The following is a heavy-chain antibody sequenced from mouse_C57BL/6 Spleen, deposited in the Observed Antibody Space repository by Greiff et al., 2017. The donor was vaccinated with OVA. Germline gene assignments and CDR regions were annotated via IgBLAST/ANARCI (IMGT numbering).Heavy chain of an antibody. Sequence: VQLQQPGAELVKPGASVKMSCKASGYTFTSYWITWVKQRPGQGLEWIGDIYPGSGSTNYNEKFKSKATLTVDTSSSTAYMQLSSLTSEDSAVYYCARGELGGGYFDDWGQGTTLTVSS. J-gene: IGHJ2*01. V-gene: IGHV1-55*01. CDR2: IYPGSGST. CDR1: GYTFTSYW. D-gene: IGHD4-1*01. CDR3: ARGELGGGYFDD.